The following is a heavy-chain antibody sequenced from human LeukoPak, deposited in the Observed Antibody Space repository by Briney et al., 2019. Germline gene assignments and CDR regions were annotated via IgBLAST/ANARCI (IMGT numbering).Heavy chain of an antibody. J-gene: IGHJ4*02. CDR3: AKDRETYDFWSGQSLDY. CDR1: GFTFSSYG. CDR2: IRYDGSNK. V-gene: IGHV3-30*02. Sequence: GGSLRLSCAASGFTFSSYGMHWVRQAPGKGLEWVAFIRYDGSNKYYADSVKGRFTISRDNSKNTLYLQMNSLRAEDTAVYYCAKDRETYDFWSGQSLDYWGQGTLVTVPS. D-gene: IGHD3-3*01.